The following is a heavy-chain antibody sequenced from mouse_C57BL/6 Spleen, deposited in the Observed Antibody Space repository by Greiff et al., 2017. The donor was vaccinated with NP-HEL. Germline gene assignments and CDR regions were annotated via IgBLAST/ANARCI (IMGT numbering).Heavy chain of an antibody. CDR3: ARAVIAKGYFDV. CDR2: ISYDGSN. V-gene: IGHV3-6*01. J-gene: IGHJ1*03. Sequence: EVQLQQSGPGLVKPSQSLSLTCSVTGYSITSGYYWNWIRQFPGNKLEWMGYISYDGSNNYNPSLKNRISITRDTSKKQFFLELNYVANEDTATYSCARAVIAKGYFDVWGTGTTVTVSS. CDR1: GYSITSGYY. D-gene: IGHD1-1*01.